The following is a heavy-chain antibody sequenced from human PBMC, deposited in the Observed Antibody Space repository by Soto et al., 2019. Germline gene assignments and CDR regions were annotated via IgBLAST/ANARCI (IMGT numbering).Heavy chain of an antibody. V-gene: IGHV3-72*01. Sequence: APGKGLEWVGRIRNRGQSHIAXXAASVKGRFTMSRDDSENSLHLQMNSLKTEDTAVYYCARDSHTALDYWGQGTLVTVSS. CDR2: IRNRGQSHIA. D-gene: IGHD2-2*02. J-gene: IGHJ4*02. CDR3: ARDSHTALDY.